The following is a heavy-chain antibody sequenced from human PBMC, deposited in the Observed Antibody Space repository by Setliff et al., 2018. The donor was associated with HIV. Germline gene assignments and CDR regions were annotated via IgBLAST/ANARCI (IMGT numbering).Heavy chain of an antibody. CDR2: MYYSGNT. V-gene: IGHV4-61*05. J-gene: IGHJ4*02. Sequence: SETLSLTCTVSGGSIRVDNYFWGWIRQPPGKGLEWIGYMYYSGNTNYNPSLKSRVTISVDTSKSQFSLNLRSVTAADTAVYYCGRHSLYGPAAISALDYWGQGALVTVSS. CDR3: GRHSLYGPAAISALDY. CDR1: GGSIRVDNYF. D-gene: IGHD2-2*02.